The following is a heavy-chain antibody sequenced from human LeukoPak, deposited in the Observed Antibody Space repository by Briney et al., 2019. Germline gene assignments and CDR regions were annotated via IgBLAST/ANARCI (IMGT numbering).Heavy chain of an antibody. V-gene: IGHV3-7*01. CDR3: ARDRHYDILSGFHNYYGMDV. D-gene: IGHD3-9*01. Sequence: GGSLRLSCAASGFTFSSYWMTWVRQAPGKGLEWVANIKQDGSEKNYVESAKGRFTISRDNAKNSLYLQMNILGDEDTAVYYCARDRHYDILSGFHNYYGMDVWGQGTTVTVSS. CDR1: GFTFSSYW. J-gene: IGHJ6*02. CDR2: IKQDGSEK.